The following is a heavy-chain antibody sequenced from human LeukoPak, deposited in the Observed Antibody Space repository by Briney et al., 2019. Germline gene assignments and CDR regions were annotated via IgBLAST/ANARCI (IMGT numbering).Heavy chain of an antibody. D-gene: IGHD4-17*01. CDR3: ARGGRWGVTTFGAFDI. Sequence: GGSLRLTCAASGFTFSSYSMNWVRQAPGKGLEWVSSISSSSSYIYYADSVKGRFTISRDNAKNSPYLQMNSLRAEDTAVYYCARGGRWGVTTFGAFDIWGQGTMVTVSS. V-gene: IGHV3-21*01. CDR2: ISSSSSYI. J-gene: IGHJ3*02. CDR1: GFTFSSYS.